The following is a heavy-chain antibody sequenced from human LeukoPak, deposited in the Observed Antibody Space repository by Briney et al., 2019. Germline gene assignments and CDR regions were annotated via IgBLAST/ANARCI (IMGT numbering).Heavy chain of an antibody. CDR3: TNHLYRGFDF. D-gene: IGHD2-2*02. V-gene: IGHV1-2*02. CDR2: INPNSGGT. Sequence: ASVKVTCKATGYAFTGYYMHWVRQAPGQGLEWMGWINPNSGGTNYAQKFQGRVTMTRDTSITTAYMELSRLRSDDTAVYYCTNHLYRGFDFWGQGTLVTISS. CDR1: GYAFTGYY. J-gene: IGHJ4*02.